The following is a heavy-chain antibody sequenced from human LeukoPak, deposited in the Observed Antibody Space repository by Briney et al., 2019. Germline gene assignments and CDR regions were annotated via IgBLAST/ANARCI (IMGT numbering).Heavy chain of an antibody. CDR3: ARRYCSGGSCYSPHDYFDY. Sequence: GGSLRLSCAASGFTFSRYAMHWVRQAPGKGLEWVAAISYDGSNNYYADSVKGRFTISRDNSKNTLFLQMNSPRAEDTAVYYCARRYCSGGSCYSPHDYFDYWGQGTLVTVSS. CDR2: ISYDGSNN. CDR1: GFTFSRYA. D-gene: IGHD2-15*01. V-gene: IGHV3-30-3*01. J-gene: IGHJ4*02.